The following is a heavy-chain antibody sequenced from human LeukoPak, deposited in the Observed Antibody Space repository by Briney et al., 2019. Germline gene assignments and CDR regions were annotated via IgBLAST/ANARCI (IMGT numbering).Heavy chain of an antibody. D-gene: IGHD2-2*01. CDR1: GYTFTGYY. CDR3: ASLEEGYCSSTSCYGDYYYGMDV. V-gene: IGHV1-2*02. J-gene: IGHJ6*02. CDR2: INPNSGGT. Sequence: GASVEVSCKASGYTFTGYYMHWVRQAPGQGLEWMGWINPNSGGTNYAQKFQGRVTMTRDTSISTAYMELSRLRSDDTAVYYCASLEEGYCSSTSCYGDYYYGMDVWGQGTTVTVSS.